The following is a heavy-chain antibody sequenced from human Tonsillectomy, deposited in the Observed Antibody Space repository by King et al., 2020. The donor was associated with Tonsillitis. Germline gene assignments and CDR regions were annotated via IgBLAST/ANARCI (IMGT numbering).Heavy chain of an antibody. V-gene: IGHV4-39*01. D-gene: IGHD2-2*01. J-gene: IGHJ5*02. Sequence: QLQESGPGLVKPSETLSLTCTLSGGSISSSTYYWGWIRQPPGKGLEWIGSIYYSGSTYNNPSLKSRVTISVDTSKNQFSLKLSSVTAADTAVYYCARHRVVPGAPEYNRVDPWGQGTLVTVSS. CDR2: IYYSGST. CDR1: GGSISSSTYY. CDR3: ARHRVVPGAPEYNRVDP.